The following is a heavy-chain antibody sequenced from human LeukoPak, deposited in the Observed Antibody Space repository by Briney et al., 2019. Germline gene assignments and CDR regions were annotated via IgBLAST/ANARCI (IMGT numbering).Heavy chain of an antibody. V-gene: IGHV3-23*01. Sequence: GGSLRLSCADSGSTFSTYAMTWVRQAPGKGLEWVSAISGSGGSTYYADSVKGRFTISRDNSKNTLYLQMNSLRAEDTAVYYCAKDLLGGIAARPFSYYFDYWGQGTLVTVSS. CDR1: GSTFSTYA. J-gene: IGHJ4*02. CDR3: AKDLLGGIAARPFSYYFDY. CDR2: ISGSGGST. D-gene: IGHD6-6*01.